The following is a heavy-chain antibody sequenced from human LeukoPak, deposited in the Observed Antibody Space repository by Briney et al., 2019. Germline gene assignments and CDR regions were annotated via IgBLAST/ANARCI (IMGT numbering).Heavy chain of an antibody. V-gene: IGHV3-23*01. CDR1: GFTFSSYA. CDR2: ISASGGIT. J-gene: IGHJ4*02. Sequence: QPGGSLRLSCAASGFTFSSYAMSWVRQAPGKGLEWVSAISASGGITCFADSVKGRFTISRDNSKNTLYLQMNSLRAEDTAVYYCAKARLSSVVITNFDYWGQGTLVTVSS. CDR3: AKARLSSVVITNFDY. D-gene: IGHD3-22*01.